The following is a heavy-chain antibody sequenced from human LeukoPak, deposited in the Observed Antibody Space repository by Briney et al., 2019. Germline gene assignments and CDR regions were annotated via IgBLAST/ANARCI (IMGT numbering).Heavy chain of an antibody. CDR2: IYSGGST. D-gene: IGHD3-22*01. CDR1: GFTVSSNY. V-gene: IGHV3-53*01. CDR3: ARGYYYDSSGLGDWFDP. J-gene: IGHJ5*02. Sequence: GGSLRLSCAASGFTVSSNYMSWVRQAPGKGLEWVSVIYSGGSTYYADSVKGRFTISRDNSKNTLYLQMNSLRAEDTAVYYCARGYYYDSSGLGDWFDPWGQGTLVTVSS.